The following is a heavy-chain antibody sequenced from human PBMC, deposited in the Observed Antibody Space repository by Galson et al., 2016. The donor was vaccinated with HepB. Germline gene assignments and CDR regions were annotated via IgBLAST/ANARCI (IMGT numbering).Heavy chain of an antibody. CDR3: ARDRFCSNTRCYGWLGP. CDR2: IIPILGIA. CDR1: GGTFSSYT. Sequence: SVKVSCKASGGTFSSYTISWVRQAPGQGLEWMGRIIPILGIANYAQKFRGRVTITADKSTSTAYMELSSLRSEDTAVYYCARDRFCSNTRCYGWLGPWGQGTLVTVSS. V-gene: IGHV1-69*04. D-gene: IGHD2-2*01. J-gene: IGHJ5*02.